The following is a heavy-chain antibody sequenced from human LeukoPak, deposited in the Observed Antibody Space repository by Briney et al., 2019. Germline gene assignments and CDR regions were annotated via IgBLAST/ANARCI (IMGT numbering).Heavy chain of an antibody. J-gene: IGHJ4*02. Sequence: GGSLRLSCAASGFTFSSYEMNWVRQAPGKGLEWVSSITSSSSYTFYADSVRGRFTISRDNAKNSLYLQMNSLRAEDTAIYYCARDFRFLEDYWGQGTLVTVSS. D-gene: IGHD3-3*01. V-gene: IGHV3-21*01. CDR2: ITSSSSYT. CDR1: GFTFSSYE. CDR3: ARDFRFLEDY.